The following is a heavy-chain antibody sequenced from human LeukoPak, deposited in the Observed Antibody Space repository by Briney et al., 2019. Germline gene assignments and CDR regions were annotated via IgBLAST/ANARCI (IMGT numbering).Heavy chain of an antibody. Sequence: SETLSLTCTVSGGYISSYCWSWIRQPPGKGLEWIGYIFNSGSTNYNPSLKSRVTISVDTSKNQFSLKLSSVTAADTAVYFCALGDYSSTSCYVFDYWGQGTLVTVSS. CDR2: IFNSGST. V-gene: IGHV4-59*01. CDR1: GGYISSYC. D-gene: IGHD2-2*01. J-gene: IGHJ4*02. CDR3: ALGDYSSTSCYVFDY.